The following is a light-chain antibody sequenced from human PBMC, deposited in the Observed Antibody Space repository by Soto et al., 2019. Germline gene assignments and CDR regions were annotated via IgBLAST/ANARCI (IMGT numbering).Light chain of an antibody. CDR3: QQYNSYST. CDR1: QSISSW. V-gene: IGKV1-5*03. Sequence: DIQMTQSPSTLSASVGDRVTITCRASQSISSWLAWYQQKPGKAPKLLIYKASSLESGVPSTFSGSGSGTEFTLTISSLQPDDFATYSCQQYNSYSTFGQGTKLEIK. CDR2: KAS. J-gene: IGKJ2*01.